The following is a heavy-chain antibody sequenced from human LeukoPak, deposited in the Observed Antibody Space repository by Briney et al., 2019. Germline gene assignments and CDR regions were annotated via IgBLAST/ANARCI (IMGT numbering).Heavy chain of an antibody. Sequence: GGSLRLSCAASGFTFSSYAMSWVRQAPGKGLEWVSAISGSGGSTYYADSVKGRFTISRDNAKNSLYLQMNSLRAEDTAVYYCARVGGYSYGYGYWGQGTLVTVSS. D-gene: IGHD5-18*01. CDR1: GFTFSSYA. CDR2: ISGSGGST. J-gene: IGHJ4*02. CDR3: ARVGGYSYGYGY. V-gene: IGHV3-23*01.